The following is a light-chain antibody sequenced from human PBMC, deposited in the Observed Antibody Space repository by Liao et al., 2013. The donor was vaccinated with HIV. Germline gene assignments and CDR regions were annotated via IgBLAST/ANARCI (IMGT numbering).Light chain of an antibody. CDR1: SIGTKS. Sequence: SYELTQPPSVSVAPGKTARITCGGNSIGTKSVHWYQQKPGQSPVLVIYQDTKRPSGIPERFSGSSSGNTATLVISGTQPMDEADYYCQAWDRSTGVFGPGTKVTVL. CDR3: QAWDRSTGV. V-gene: IGLV3-21*01. CDR2: QDT. J-gene: IGLJ1*01.